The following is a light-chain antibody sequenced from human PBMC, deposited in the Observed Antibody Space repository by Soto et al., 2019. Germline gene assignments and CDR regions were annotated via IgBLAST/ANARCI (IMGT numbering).Light chain of an antibody. CDR2: EVN. V-gene: IGLV2-8*01. CDR1: SSDVGRYNY. Sequence: QSVLAQPPSASGSPGQSVTISCTGTSSDVGRYNYVSWYQQHPGKAPKLMISEVNKRASGVPDRFSGSKSGNTASLTVSGFQAEDEADYYCSSYAGTPFVFGTGTKVTVL. CDR3: SSYAGTPFV. J-gene: IGLJ1*01.